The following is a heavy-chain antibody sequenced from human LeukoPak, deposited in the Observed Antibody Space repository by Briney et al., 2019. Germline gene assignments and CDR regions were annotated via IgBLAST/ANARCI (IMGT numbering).Heavy chain of an antibody. V-gene: IGHV3-53*01. CDR1: GFTVSRHY. Sequence: LPGGSLRLSCAASGFTVSRHYMSWFRQAPGKGLEWVSAIYTDGRTFYADAAKGRFTVSRDNPKNTPYLQMNSLRAEDTAVYYCATLWGGLGDIWGQGTEVTVSS. CDR2: IYTDGRT. J-gene: IGHJ3*02. D-gene: IGHD7-27*01. CDR3: ATLWGGLGDI.